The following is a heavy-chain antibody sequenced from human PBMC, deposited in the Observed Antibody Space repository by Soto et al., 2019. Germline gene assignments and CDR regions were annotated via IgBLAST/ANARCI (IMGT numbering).Heavy chain of an antibody. CDR1: GGSISSSSYY. V-gene: IGHV4-39*01. D-gene: IGHD2-15*01. CDR2: IFYSGST. Sequence: SETLSLTCTVSGGSISSSSYYWGWIRQLPGKGLEWIGSIFYSGSTYYNPSPRSRVTIYIDSSKNQFSLKLSSVTAADTAVYYCARHLVVAAATYNWFDLWGQGTLVTVSS. J-gene: IGHJ5*02. CDR3: ARHLVVAAATYNWFDL.